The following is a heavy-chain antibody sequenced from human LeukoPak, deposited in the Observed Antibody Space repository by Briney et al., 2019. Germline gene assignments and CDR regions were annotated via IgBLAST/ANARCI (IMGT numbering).Heavy chain of an antibody. CDR3: ARHYGSGTYPLDY. CDR1: GGSINNYY. Sequence: SETLSLTCTVSGGSINNYYWSWIRQPPGKELEWIGHILYSGRTTYSPSLRSRVNISVDMSKNQFSLKMISVTAADTAVYYCARHYGSGTYPLDYWGQGILVVVSS. D-gene: IGHD3-10*01. V-gene: IGHV4-59*08. CDR2: ILYSGRT. J-gene: IGHJ4*02.